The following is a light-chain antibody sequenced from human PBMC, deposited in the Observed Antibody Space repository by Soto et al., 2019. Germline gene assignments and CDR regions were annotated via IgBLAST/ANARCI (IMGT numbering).Light chain of an antibody. J-gene: IGKJ1*01. CDR1: QSISSF. Sequence: DIQMTQSPSSLSASVGDRVTITCRASQSISSFLNWHQQKPGKAPKLLIYAASSLQSGVPSRFSGSGSGTDFTLTISSLQPEDFATYYCHQTDSIPETFGQGTKVEIK. CDR3: HQTDSIPET. CDR2: AAS. V-gene: IGKV1-39*01.